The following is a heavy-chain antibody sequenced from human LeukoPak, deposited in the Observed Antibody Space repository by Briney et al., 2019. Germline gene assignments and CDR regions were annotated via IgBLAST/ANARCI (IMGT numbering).Heavy chain of an antibody. Sequence: GGSLRLSCAASGFTVSSNYMSWVRQAPGKGPEWVSVIYSGGSTYYSDSVKGRFTISRDNSKNMLYLQMNSLRAEDTALYYCAREPAVSRYYYYYGMDVWGQGTTVTVSS. D-gene: IGHD3-10*01. V-gene: IGHV3-66*01. CDR1: GFTVSSNY. CDR2: IYSGGST. J-gene: IGHJ6*02. CDR3: AREPAVSRYYYYYGMDV.